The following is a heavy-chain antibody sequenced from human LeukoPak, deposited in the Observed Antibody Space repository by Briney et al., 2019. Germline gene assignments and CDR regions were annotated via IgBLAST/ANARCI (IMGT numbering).Heavy chain of an antibody. CDR2: INAGNGNT. Sequence: ASVKVSCKASGYTFTSYAMHWVRQAPGQRLEWMGWINAGNGNTKYSQKFQGRVTITRDTSASTAYMELSSLRSEDTAVYYCARGRYCSSTSCYNWFDPWGQGTLVTVSS. CDR3: ARGRYCSSTSCYNWFDP. CDR1: GYTFTSYA. D-gene: IGHD2-2*01. J-gene: IGHJ5*02. V-gene: IGHV1-3*01.